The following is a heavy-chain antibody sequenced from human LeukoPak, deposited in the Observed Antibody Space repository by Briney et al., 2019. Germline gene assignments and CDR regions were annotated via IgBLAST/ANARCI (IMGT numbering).Heavy chain of an antibody. J-gene: IGHJ4*02. V-gene: IGHV3-7*01. CDR3: ARDATYCTNGVCYTRFDY. D-gene: IGHD2-8*01. CDR2: MNLDGSEK. Sequence: PGGSLRLSCAASGFTFTSHWMSWVRQAPGKGLEWVARMNLDGSEKYYVDSVKGRFTIPRDNAKTSLYLEMNSLRAEDTAVYYCARDATYCTNGVCYTRFDYWGQGTLVTVSS. CDR1: GFTFTSHW.